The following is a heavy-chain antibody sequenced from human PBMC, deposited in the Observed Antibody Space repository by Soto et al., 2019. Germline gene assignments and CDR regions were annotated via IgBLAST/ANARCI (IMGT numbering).Heavy chain of an antibody. Sequence: SETLSLPCTGSGGFISSYYWSWIRQPPGKGLEWIGYIYYSGSTNYNPSLKSRVTISVDTSKNQFSLKLSSVTAADTAVYYCASSYFSASGFYHYLQSFPARRSSDL. CDR1: GGFISSYY. D-gene: IGHD6-13*01. CDR3: ASSYFSASGFYHYLQSFPARRSSDL. CDR2: IYYSGST. J-gene: IGHJ2*01. V-gene: IGHV4-59*01.